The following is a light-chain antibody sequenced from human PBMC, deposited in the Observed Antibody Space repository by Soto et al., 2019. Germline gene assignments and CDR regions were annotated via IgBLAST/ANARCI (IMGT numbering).Light chain of an antibody. Sequence: EIVLAQSPGTLSLSPGERPTLSCMAIQSVSSSYLAWYQQKPGQAPRLLIYGASSRATGIPDRFNGSGSGTHFTLTISRLEPEDFALYYCQQYGSSPRISFGQGTRLEIK. CDR3: QQYGSSPRIS. CDR1: QSVSSSY. CDR2: GAS. V-gene: IGKV3-20*01. J-gene: IGKJ5*01.